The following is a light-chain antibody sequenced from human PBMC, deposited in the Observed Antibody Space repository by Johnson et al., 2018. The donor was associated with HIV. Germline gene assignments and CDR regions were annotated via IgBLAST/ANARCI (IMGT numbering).Light chain of an antibody. CDR3: GTWDSSLSGV. CDR1: TSNIGNND. CDR2: DNY. Sequence: QSVLTQPPSVSAAPGQKVTFSCSGSTSNIGNNDVSWYRHLPGTAPKLLIYDNYKRPSGIPDRFSGSKSGTSATLDITGLQTGDEADYYCGTWDSSLSGVFGTGTKVTVL. V-gene: IGLV1-51*01. J-gene: IGLJ1*01.